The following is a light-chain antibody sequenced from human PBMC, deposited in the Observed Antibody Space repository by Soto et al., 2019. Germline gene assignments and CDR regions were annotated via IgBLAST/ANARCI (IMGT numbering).Light chain of an antibody. J-gene: IGLJ1*01. V-gene: IGLV3-21*04. CDR1: NLGGKR. Sequence: SYELAQPPSVSVAPGKTATITCGENNLGGKRVHWYQQKPGQAPVLVIYYDSDRPSGIPERFSGSNSGNTATLTISRVEAGDEADYYCQVWDSSSDHPYVFGTGTKLTVL. CDR3: QVWDSSSDHPYV. CDR2: YDS.